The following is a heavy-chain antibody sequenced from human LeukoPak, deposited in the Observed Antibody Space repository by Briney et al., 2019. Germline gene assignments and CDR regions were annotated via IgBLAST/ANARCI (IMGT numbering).Heavy chain of an antibody. CDR3: ARDGVNIVAVPAAEVNWFGP. D-gene: IGHD2-2*01. Sequence: SETLSLTCAVSGYSISSGYYWGWIRQPPGKGLEWIGSIYHSGSTYYNPSLKSRVTISVDTSKNQFSLKLSSVTAADTAVYYCARDGVNIVAVPAAEVNWFGPWGQGTLVTVSS. CDR1: GYSISSGYY. V-gene: IGHV4-38-2*02. CDR2: IYHSGST. J-gene: IGHJ5*02.